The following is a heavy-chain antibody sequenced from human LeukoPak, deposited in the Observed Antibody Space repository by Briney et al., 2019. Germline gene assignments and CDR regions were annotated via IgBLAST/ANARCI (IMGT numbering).Heavy chain of an antibody. Sequence: GASVKVSCKASGGTFSSYAISWVRQAPGQGLEWMGGIIPIFGTANYAQKFQGRVTITADESTSTAYMELSSLRSEDTAVYYCARDPRTYYDFWSGYYTPKGDYYGMDVWGQGTTVTVSS. CDR2: IIPIFGTA. CDR1: GGTFSSYA. V-gene: IGHV1-69*13. J-gene: IGHJ6*02. CDR3: ARDPRTYYDFWSGYYTPKGDYYGMDV. D-gene: IGHD3-3*01.